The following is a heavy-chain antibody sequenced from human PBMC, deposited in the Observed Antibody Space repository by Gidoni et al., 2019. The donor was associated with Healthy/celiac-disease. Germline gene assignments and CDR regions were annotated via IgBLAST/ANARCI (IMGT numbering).Heavy chain of an antibody. V-gene: IGHV3-21*01. CDR3: ASGDSHSSGWYYFDY. CDR2: IIGSIIYI. Sequence: EVQLVESGGGLVKTGGYLSLSCAASAFTFSSSIMNWVRQAQGKGLEWVSSIIGSIIYIYYADSVKGRFTISRDNAKNSLYLQMNSLRAEDTAVYYCASGDSHSSGWYYFDYWGQGTLVTVSS. J-gene: IGHJ4*02. CDR1: AFTFSSSI. D-gene: IGHD6-19*01.